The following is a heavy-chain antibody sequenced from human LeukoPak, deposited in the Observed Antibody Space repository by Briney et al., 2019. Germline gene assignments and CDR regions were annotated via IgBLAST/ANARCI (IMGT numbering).Heavy chain of an antibody. V-gene: IGHV3-74*01. D-gene: IGHD3-16*01. J-gene: IGHJ2*01. CDR2: ISGDGSST. CDR3: ARTYLVGWYFDL. Sequence: GGSLRLSCAASGFTFNYYWMHWVRQAPGKGLVRVSRISGDGSSTNYADSVKGRFTISRDNAKNTVYLQMNSLRAEDTAVYYCARTYLVGWYFDLWGRGTLVTVSS. CDR1: GFTFNYYW.